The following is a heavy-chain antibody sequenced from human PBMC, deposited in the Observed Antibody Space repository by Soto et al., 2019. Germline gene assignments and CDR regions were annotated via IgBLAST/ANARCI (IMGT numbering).Heavy chain of an antibody. CDR3: AKNQGVELVPLATVDWFDP. D-gene: IGHD1-26*01. CDR2: ISGSGFKK. J-gene: IGHJ5*02. CDR1: GFIFENFG. Sequence: GGSLRLSCAGSGFIFENFGMSWVRQAPGKGLEWISSISGSGFKKYYADSVKGRFTISRDNSKSTVYLELNNLSAEDTAVYHCAKNQGVELVPLATVDWFDPWGQGSVVTVSS. V-gene: IGHV3-23*01.